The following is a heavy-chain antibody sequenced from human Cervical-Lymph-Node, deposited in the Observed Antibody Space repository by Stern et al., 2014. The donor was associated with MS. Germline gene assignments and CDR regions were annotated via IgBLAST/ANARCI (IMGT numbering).Heavy chain of an antibody. CDR1: GGSVSSGSRY. V-gene: IGHV4-31*03. Sequence: VQLVESGPGPVKPSQTLSLTCTVSGGSVSSGSRYWSWIRQHPGKGLEWIGYISYSGNTYYSPSLQSRLTISMDTSKNQFSLKLRSVTAADTAIYYCARVTEFLRFFYPDYWGQGTLVTVSS. J-gene: IGHJ4*02. CDR3: ARVTEFLRFFYPDY. CDR2: ISYSGNT. D-gene: IGHD3-3*01.